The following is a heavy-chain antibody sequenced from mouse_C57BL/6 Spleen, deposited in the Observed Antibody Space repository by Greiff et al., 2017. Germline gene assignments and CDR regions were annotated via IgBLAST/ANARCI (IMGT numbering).Heavy chain of an antibody. D-gene: IGHD1-1*01. Sequence: QVQLKQSGAELARPGASVKLSCKASGYTFTSYGISWVKQRTGQGLEWIGEIYPRSGNTYYNEKFKGKATLTADKSSSTAYMELRSLTSEDSAVYFCARDSGSKFAYWGQGTLVTVSA. CDR2: IYPRSGNT. CDR1: GYTFTSYG. J-gene: IGHJ3*01. V-gene: IGHV1-81*01. CDR3: ARDSGSKFAY.